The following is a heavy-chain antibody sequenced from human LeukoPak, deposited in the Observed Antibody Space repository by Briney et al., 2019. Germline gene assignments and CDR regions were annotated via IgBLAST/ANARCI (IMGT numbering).Heavy chain of an antibody. CDR1: GCTFTSYD. Sequence: ASVKVSCKASGCTFTSYDINWVRQATGQGLEWMGWMNPNSGNTAYAQKFQGRVTMTRNTSISTAYMELSSLRSEDTAVYYCARLGYYDYIWGSYRYTELDYWGQGTLVTVSS. CDR3: ARLGYYDYIWGSYRYTELDY. D-gene: IGHD3-16*02. V-gene: IGHV1-8*01. J-gene: IGHJ4*02. CDR2: MNPNSGNT.